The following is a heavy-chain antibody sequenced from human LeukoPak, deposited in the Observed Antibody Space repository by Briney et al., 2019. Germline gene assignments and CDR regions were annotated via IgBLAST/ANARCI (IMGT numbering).Heavy chain of an antibody. CDR1: GFTLSTYG. V-gene: IGHV3-33*01. Sequence: GRSLRLSCAASGFTLSTYGMHWVRQAPGKGLEWVAVMWYDGSKQYYADSVKGRFTISRDNSKNTLYLQMNSLRAEDTAVYYCARDGITCTRDYWGQGALVTVSS. CDR2: MWYDGSKQ. J-gene: IGHJ4*02. D-gene: IGHD1-7*01. CDR3: ARDGITCTRDY.